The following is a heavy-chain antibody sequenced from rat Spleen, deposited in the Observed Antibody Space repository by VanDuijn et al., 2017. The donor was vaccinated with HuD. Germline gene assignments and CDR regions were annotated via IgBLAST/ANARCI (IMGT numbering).Heavy chain of an antibody. D-gene: IGHD1-11*01. CDR1: GLNFSNYD. Sequence: EVQLVESGGALVQPGRPLKISCADSGLNFSNYDMAWVRQTPAKGLEWIASISTGGTNTYYRDSVKGRFTNSRDDAKNTQYLQMDSLRSEDTATYYCARHGGLRNWFAYWGQGTLVTVSS. J-gene: IGHJ3*01. CDR2: ISTGGTNT. CDR3: ARHGGLRNWFAY. V-gene: IGHV5S13*01.